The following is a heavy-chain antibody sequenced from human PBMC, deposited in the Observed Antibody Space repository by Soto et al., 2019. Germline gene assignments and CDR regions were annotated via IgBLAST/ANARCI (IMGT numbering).Heavy chain of an antibody. Sequence: SETLSLTCTVSGGSISSYYWSWIRQPPGKGLEWIGYIYYSGSTNYNPSLKSRVTISVDTSKNQFSLKLSSVTAADTAVYYCARDRYGDSYNWFDPWGQGTRVTVSS. V-gene: IGHV4-59*01. CDR2: IYYSGST. CDR1: GGSISSYY. D-gene: IGHD4-17*01. CDR3: ARDRYGDSYNWFDP. J-gene: IGHJ5*02.